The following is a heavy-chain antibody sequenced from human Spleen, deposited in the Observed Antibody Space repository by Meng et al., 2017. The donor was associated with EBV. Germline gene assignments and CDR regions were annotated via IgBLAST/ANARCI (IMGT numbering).Heavy chain of an antibody. CDR1: GYMFSNYG. D-gene: IGHD2-8*02. Sequence: QVQLGQSGALVKKPGASVKVSCKASGYMFSNYGITWVRQAPGQGLEWLGWIGPFNANTNFAQNLQGRVTLTTDTSTSTAYMELRSLRSEDTAVYFCARAGGPYYFDSWGQGTLVTVSS. CDR2: IGPFNANT. CDR3: ARAGGPYYFDS. V-gene: IGHV1-18*01. J-gene: IGHJ4*02.